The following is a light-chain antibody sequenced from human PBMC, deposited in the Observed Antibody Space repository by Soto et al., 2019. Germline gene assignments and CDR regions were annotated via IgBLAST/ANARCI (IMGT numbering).Light chain of an antibody. Sequence: QSVLTQPASVSGSPGQSITISCTVTASDVGAYDYVSWYQHHPGKPPKLLIFEVRDRPSGVSNRFSGSKSGNTASLTISGLQPEDEADYFCSSSTSSSTLVFGTVTKLTVL. CDR1: ASDVGAYDY. CDR2: EVR. CDR3: SSSTSSSTLV. V-gene: IGLV2-14*01. J-gene: IGLJ1*01.